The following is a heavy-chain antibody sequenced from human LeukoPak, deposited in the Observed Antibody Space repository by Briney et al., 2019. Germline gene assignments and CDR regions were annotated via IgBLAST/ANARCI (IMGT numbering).Heavy chain of an antibody. CDR3: ARDLAAAGISTDAFDI. V-gene: IGHV1-69*05. D-gene: IGHD6-13*01. J-gene: IGHJ3*02. CDR1: GGTFSSYA. Sequence: GASVTVSCKASGGTFSSYAISWVRQAPGQGLEWMGGIIPIFGTANYAQKFQGRVTITTDESTSTAYMELSSLRSEDTAVYYCARDLAAAGISTDAFDIWGQGTMVTVSS. CDR2: IIPIFGTA.